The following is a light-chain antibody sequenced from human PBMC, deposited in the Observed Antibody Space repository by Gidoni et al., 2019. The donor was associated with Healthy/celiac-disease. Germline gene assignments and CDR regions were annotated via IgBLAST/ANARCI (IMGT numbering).Light chain of an antibody. CDR2: EGF. Sequence: QSTLTQPASVSGSPGQSITISCTGTSNDIGVYNYVSWYQQPPGKAPKLMIYEGFNRPSGVSDRFSGSKSGNTASLTISGLHPEDEAVYYCSSYINTATSVVFGGGTNLTVL. CDR3: SSYINTATSVV. V-gene: IGLV2-14*03. CDR1: SNDIGVYNY. J-gene: IGLJ2*01.